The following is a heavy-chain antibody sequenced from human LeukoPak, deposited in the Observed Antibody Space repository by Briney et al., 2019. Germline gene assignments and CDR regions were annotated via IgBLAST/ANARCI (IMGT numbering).Heavy chain of an antibody. D-gene: IGHD3-22*01. CDR3: AIMHPYYDGRGYWVQ. V-gene: IGHV1-69*05. J-gene: IGHJ4*02. CDR2: IIPIFGTA. Sequence: ASVKVSCKASGGTFSSYAISWVRQAPGQGLEWMGGIIPIFGTANYAQKFQGRVTITTDESTSTAYMELSSLRSEDTAVYYCAIMHPYYDGRGYWVQWGQGTLVTVSS. CDR1: GGTFSSYA.